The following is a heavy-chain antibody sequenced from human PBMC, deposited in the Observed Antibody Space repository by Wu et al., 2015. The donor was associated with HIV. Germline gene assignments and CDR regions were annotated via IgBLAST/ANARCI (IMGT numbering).Heavy chain of an antibody. CDR3: ARPSYYDSSGYYDAFDI. Sequence: QLVQSGAEVKKPGSSVMVSCKALGVTFSRYSISWVRQAPGQGLEWMGGIIPIFGTVNYAQKFQDRVTISADESTRTTYMELSSLEFEDTAVYFCARPSYYDSSGYYDAFDIWGQGTMVTVSS. CDR1: GVTFSRYS. V-gene: IGHV1-69*13. J-gene: IGHJ3*02. D-gene: IGHD3-22*01. CDR2: IIPIFGTV.